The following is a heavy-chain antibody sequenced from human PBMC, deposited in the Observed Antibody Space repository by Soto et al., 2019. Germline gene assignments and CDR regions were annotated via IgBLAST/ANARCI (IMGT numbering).Heavy chain of an antibody. CDR1: GYTFTNHD. Sequence: QVQLVQSGAEVKKPGASVKVSCKASGYTFTNHDINWVRQATGQGLEWMGWMNPNSGNTGYAQKFQDRVTMTRNTSITTAYMELSSLRSEDTAVYYCAREGVLWSAKTWPYYAMDVWGLGTTVTVSS. CDR2: MNPNSGNT. J-gene: IGHJ6*02. CDR3: AREGVLWSAKTWPYYAMDV. D-gene: IGHD3-3*01. V-gene: IGHV1-8*01.